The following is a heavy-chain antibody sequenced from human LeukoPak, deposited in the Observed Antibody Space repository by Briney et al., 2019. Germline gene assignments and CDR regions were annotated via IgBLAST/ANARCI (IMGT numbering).Heavy chain of an antibody. CDR1: GGTFSSYA. V-gene: IGHV1-69*13. Sequence: AASVKVSCKASGGTFSSYAISWVRQAPGQGLEWMGGIIPIFGTANYAQKFQGRVTITADESTSTAYMELSSLRSEDTAVYYCAIAYDSSGYFGVYFDYWGQGTLVTVSS. D-gene: IGHD3-22*01. J-gene: IGHJ4*02. CDR2: IIPIFGTA. CDR3: AIAYDSSGYFGVYFDY.